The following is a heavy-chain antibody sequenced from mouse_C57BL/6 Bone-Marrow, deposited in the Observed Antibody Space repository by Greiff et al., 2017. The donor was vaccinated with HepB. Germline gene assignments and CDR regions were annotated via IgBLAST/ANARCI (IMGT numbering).Heavy chain of an antibody. V-gene: IGHV1-81*01. Sequence: QVQLQQSGAELVRPGASVKLSCKASGYTFTSYGISWVKQRTGQGLEWIGEIYPRSGDTYYNETFKGKATLTADKSSSTAYMELRRLTSEDSAVYFCDRPTRGEDYWGQGNTLTVSA. CDR1: GYTFTSYG. CDR2: IYPRSGDT. D-gene: IGHD3-3*01. J-gene: IGHJ2*01. CDR3: DRPTRGEDY.